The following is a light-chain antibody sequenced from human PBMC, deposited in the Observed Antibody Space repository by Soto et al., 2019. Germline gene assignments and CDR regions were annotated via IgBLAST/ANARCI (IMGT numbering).Light chain of an antibody. V-gene: IGLV1-44*01. CDR3: AAWDDSLNALV. CDR2: NNN. J-gene: IGLJ1*01. Sequence: QSVLTQPPSASGTPGQRVTISCSGSSSNIGSNTVNWYQQLPGTAPKLLIYNNNQRPSGVPDRFSGSKSGTSASLAISGLQSEDEADYYCAAWDDSLNALVFGTGTNVTVL. CDR1: SSNIGSNT.